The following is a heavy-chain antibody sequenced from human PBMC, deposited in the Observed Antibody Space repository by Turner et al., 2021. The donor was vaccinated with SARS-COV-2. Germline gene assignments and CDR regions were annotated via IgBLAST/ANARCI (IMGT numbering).Heavy chain of an antibody. J-gene: IGHJ4*02. CDR3: ASSLPAPGGVPGRLNY. CDR2: INPNSGGT. CDR1: GYTFTDYY. Sequence: QVQLVQSGAEVKKPGATVKVSCKTSGYTFTDYYVHWVRQAPGQGLEWMGWINPNSGGTNYAQKFLGRVTMARDTSISTAYMELSWLRSDDTAVYYCASSLPAPGGVPGRLNYWGQGALVTVSS. D-gene: IGHD2-8*02. V-gene: IGHV1-2*02.